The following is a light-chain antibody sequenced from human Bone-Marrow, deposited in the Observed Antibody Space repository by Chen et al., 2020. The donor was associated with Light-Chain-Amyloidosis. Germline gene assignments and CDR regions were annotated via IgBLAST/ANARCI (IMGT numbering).Light chain of an antibody. V-gene: IGKV3-11*01. Sequence: EVVLTQSPATLSLSPGERATLSCRASQSVFRYLGWYQQKPGQAPRLLIYDASNRATGVPTRFSGSGSGTAFTLTISSLEPEDFAVYYCQQRYSWPPITFGQGTRLEIK. CDR2: DAS. J-gene: IGKJ5*01. CDR1: QSVFRY. CDR3: QQRYSWPPIT.